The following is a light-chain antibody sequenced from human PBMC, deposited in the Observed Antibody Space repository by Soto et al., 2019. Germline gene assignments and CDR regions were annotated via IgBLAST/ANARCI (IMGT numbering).Light chain of an antibody. Sequence: QSVLTQPPSVSGAPGQRVTISCTRSSSNIGAGYDVHWYQQLPGTAPKLLIYGNSNRPSGVPDRFSGSKSGTSASLAITGLQAEDEADYYCQSYDSSLSVLYFFGTGTKVTVL. CDR3: QSYDSSLSVLYF. CDR2: GNS. CDR1: SSNIGAGYD. J-gene: IGLJ1*01. V-gene: IGLV1-40*01.